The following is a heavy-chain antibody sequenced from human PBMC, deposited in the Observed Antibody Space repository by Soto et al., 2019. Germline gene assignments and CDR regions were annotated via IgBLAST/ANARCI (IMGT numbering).Heavy chain of an antibody. Sequence: QVQLQQWGAGLLKPSETLSLTCAVYGGSFSGYYWSWIRQPPGMGLEWIGEINHSGSTNYNPSLKSRVTISVDTSKNHFSLKLNSVTAADTAVYYCARGGGFGEEYYFDYWGQATLVTVSS. CDR2: INHSGST. D-gene: IGHD3-10*01. J-gene: IGHJ4*02. CDR1: GGSFSGYY. CDR3: ARGGGFGEEYYFDY. V-gene: IGHV4-34*01.